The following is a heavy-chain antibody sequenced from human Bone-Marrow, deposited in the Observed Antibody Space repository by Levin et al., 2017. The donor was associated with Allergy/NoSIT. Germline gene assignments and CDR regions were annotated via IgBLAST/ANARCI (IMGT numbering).Heavy chain of an antibody. CDR1: GGTFSSYA. V-gene: IGHV1-69*13. CDR2: IIPIFGTA. CDR3: ARSGDRSSIFGVAKSPSRTPPTLDY. Sequence: SVKVSCKASGGTFSSYAISWVRQAPGQGLEWMGGIIPIFGTANYAQKFQGRVTITADESTSTAYMELSSLRSEDTAVYYCARSGDRSSIFGVAKSPSRTPPTLDYWGQGTLVTVSS. D-gene: IGHD3-3*01. J-gene: IGHJ4*02.